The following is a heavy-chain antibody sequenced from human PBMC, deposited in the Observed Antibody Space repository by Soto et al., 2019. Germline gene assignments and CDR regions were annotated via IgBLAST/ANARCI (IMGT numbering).Heavy chain of an antibody. CDR2: IYYSGST. CDR1: GGSVRSGNYY. D-gene: IGHD3-16*01. CDR3: ARRYGRAIDY. V-gene: IGHV4-61*01. J-gene: IGHJ4*02. Sequence: SETLSLTCSVTGGSVRSGNYYWSWIRQPPGKGLEWIGYIYYSGSTNCNPSLKSRVTISVDTSKNQFSLKLSSVTAADTAVYYCARRYGRAIDYWGQGTLVTVSS.